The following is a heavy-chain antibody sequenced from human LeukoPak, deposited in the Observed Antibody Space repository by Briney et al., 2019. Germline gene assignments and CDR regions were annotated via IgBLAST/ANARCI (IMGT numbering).Heavy chain of an antibody. CDR1: GFTFSNYA. D-gene: IGHD2-2*01. Sequence: GGSLRLSCAASGFTFSNYAMSWVRQAPGKGLQWVSDISSSGTTIYYADSVKGRFTISRDNAKNSLYLQMNSLRAEDTAVYYCARKYCSTTSCLFDNWGQGTLVTVSS. CDR2: ISSSGTTI. V-gene: IGHV3-48*03. J-gene: IGHJ4*02. CDR3: ARKYCSTTSCLFDN.